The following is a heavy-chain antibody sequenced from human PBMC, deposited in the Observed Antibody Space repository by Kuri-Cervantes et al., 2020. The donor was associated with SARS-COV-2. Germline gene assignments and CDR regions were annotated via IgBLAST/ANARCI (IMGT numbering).Heavy chain of an antibody. J-gene: IGHJ4*02. V-gene: IGHV3-53*01. CDR1: GFTVSSNY. Sequence: GESLKISCAASGFTVSSNYMSWVRQAPGKGLEWVSIIYGGGSTYYADSVKGRFTIPRDNSKNTLYLQMNSLRAEDTAVYYCARGYEARYSSSWYLDYWGQGTLVTVSS. CDR2: IYGGGST. D-gene: IGHD6-13*01. CDR3: ARGYEARYSSSWYLDY.